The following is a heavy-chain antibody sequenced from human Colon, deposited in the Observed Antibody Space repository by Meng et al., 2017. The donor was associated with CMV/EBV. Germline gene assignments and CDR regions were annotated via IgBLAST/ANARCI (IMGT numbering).Heavy chain of an antibody. D-gene: IGHD4-17*01. CDR3: ARGTTVTDPWWFDP. Sequence: ASGSTFTGYYMHWVRQAPGQGLEWMGWINPNSGGTNYAQKFQGGVTMTSDTSISTAYMELSRLRSDDTAVYYCARGTTVTDPWWFDPWGQGTLVTVSS. J-gene: IGHJ5*02. CDR2: INPNSGGT. V-gene: IGHV1-2*02. CDR1: GSTFTGYY.